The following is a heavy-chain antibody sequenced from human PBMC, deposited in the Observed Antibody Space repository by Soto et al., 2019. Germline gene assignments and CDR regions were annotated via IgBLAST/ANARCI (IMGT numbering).Heavy chain of an antibody. D-gene: IGHD2-15*01. J-gene: IGHJ6*02. CDR3: AAGFGGYYYGMDV. CDR2: IVVGSGNT. Sequence: GASVKVSCKASGFTFTSSAVHWVRQARGQRLEWIGWIVVGSGNTNYAQKFQERVTITRDMSTSTAYMGLSSLRSEDTAVYYCAAGFGGYYYGMDVWGQGTTVTVSS. V-gene: IGHV1-58*01. CDR1: GFTFTSSA.